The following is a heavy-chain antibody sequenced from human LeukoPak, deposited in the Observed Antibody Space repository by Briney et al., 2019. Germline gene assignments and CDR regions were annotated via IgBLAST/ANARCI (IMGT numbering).Heavy chain of an antibody. CDR1: RFTFSSYS. V-gene: IGHV3-21*01. Sequence: KPGGSLRLSCAASRFTFSSYSMNWVRRAPGKGLEWVSSISSSSSYIYYADSVKGRFTISRDNAKNSLYLQMNSLRAEDTAVYYCAELGITMIGGVWGKGTTVTISS. CDR3: AELGITMIGGV. CDR2: ISSSSSYI. D-gene: IGHD3-10*02. J-gene: IGHJ6*04.